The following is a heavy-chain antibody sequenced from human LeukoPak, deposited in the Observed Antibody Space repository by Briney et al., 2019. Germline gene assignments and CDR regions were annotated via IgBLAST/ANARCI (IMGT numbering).Heavy chain of an antibody. V-gene: IGHV1-18*01. CDR1: GYTFANYG. CDR3: ARDFDYVPDY. D-gene: IGHD3-16*01. Sequence: ASVKVSGKASGYTFANYGISWVRQAPGQGLEWMGWIHVYNGNTNFAQKFQGRVTLTTDTSTSTAYMELRSLRSDDTAVYYCARDFDYVPDYWGQGTLLTVSS. CDR2: IHVYNGNT. J-gene: IGHJ4*02.